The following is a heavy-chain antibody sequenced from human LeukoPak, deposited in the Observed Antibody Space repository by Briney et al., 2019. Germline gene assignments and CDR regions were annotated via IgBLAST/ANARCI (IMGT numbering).Heavy chain of an antibody. CDR1: SGSFSGYF. J-gene: IGHJ4*02. Sequence: SETLSLTCAVYSGSFSGYFWTYVRQPPGMGLEWLGEINQRGSTNYNPSLKSRVTMSVDTSKNQLSLRLSSVTAADTAVYYCARGSIYYGDSSVYFDYWAQGTLVTVSS. CDR2: INQRGST. V-gene: IGHV4-34*01. CDR3: ARGSIYYGDSSVYFDY. D-gene: IGHD3-22*01.